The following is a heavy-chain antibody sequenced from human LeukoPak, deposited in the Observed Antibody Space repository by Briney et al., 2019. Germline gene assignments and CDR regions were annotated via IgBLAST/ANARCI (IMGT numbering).Heavy chain of an antibody. J-gene: IGHJ3*02. CDR2: IRSKAYGGTT. D-gene: IGHD4-17*01. CDR1: GFTFGDYA. CDR3: TRDRSPDYGDTNDAFDI. Sequence: GSLRLSCTASGFTFGDYAMSWFRQAPGKGLEWVGFIRSKAYGGTTEYAASVKGRFTISRDDSKSIAYLQMNSLKTEDTAVYYCTRDRSPDYGDTNDAFDIWGQGTMVTVSS. V-gene: IGHV3-49*03.